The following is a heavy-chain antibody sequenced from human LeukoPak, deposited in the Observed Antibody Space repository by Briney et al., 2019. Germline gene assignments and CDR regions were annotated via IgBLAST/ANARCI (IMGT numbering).Heavy chain of an antibody. CDR3: ARIPLYFLEPFDY. Sequence: SETLSLTCAVYGGSVSGYYWSWIRQPPGKGLEWIGEISHRGRTHYNPSLKGRVTVSVDTSKNQFALEVDSVTAADTAVYYCARIPLYFLEPFDYWGQGILVTVSS. D-gene: IGHD3-3*01. CDR2: ISHRGRT. CDR1: GGSVSGYY. J-gene: IGHJ4*02. V-gene: IGHV4-34*01.